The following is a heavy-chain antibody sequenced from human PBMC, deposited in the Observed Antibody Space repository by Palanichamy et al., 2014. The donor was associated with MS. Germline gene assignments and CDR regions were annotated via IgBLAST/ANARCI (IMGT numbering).Heavy chain of an antibody. J-gene: IGHJ4*02. CDR1: GFTFSDAW. Sequence: EVQLVESGGGLVKPGGSLRLSCSASGFTFSDAWMNWVRQAPGKGLEWVGGIKGKTDGDTTDYTAPVKGRFTISRDDSRNTLYLQMNSLKTEDTGVYYCNTGVKGIALGVVSNDSWGQGTLVTVSS. D-gene: IGHD3-3*01. CDR2: IKGKTDGDTT. CDR3: NTGVKGIALGVVSNDS. V-gene: IGHV3-15*01.